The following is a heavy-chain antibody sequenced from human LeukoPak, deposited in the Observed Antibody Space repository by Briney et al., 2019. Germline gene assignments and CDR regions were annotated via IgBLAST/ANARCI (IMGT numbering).Heavy chain of an antibody. Sequence: GGSLRLSCAASRFTFSSYAMSWVRQAPGKGLEWVSGISGSGGSTYYADSVKGRFTISRDNSKNTLYLQMNSLRAEDTAVYYSAKDLRSTPRSGLDYWGQGTLVTVSS. CDR3: AKDLRSTPRSGLDY. V-gene: IGHV3-23*01. J-gene: IGHJ4*02. D-gene: IGHD3-3*01. CDR1: RFTFSSYA. CDR2: ISGSGGST.